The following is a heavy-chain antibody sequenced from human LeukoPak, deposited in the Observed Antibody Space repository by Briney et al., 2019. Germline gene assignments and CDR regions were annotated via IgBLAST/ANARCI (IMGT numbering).Heavy chain of an antibody. D-gene: IGHD3-16*02. CDR2: IGYRGGSI. Sequence: GGSLRLSCAASGFTFSNYAMSWVRQAPGKGLEWVSIIGYRGGSIYYAYSVQGRFTISRDNSKNTLSLQMNGLRPEDTAVYYCVKSWGYTRPYYNYMDVWGKGTTVTVSS. J-gene: IGHJ6*03. CDR1: GFTFSNYA. V-gene: IGHV3-23*01. CDR3: VKSWGYTRPYYNYMDV.